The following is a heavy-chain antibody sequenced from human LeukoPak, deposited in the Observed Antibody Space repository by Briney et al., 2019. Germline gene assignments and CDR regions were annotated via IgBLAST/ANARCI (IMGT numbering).Heavy chain of an antibody. J-gene: IGHJ4*02. CDR1: GGSFSGYY. V-gene: IGHV4-34*01. D-gene: IGHD7-27*01. CDR3: ARVGTGYDY. CDR2: INHSGST. Sequence: SETLSLTCAVYGGSFSGYYWSWIRQPPGKGLEWIGEINHSGSTNYNPSLKSRVTISVDKSKNQFSLKLSSVTAADTAVYYCARVGTGYDYWGQGTLVTVSS.